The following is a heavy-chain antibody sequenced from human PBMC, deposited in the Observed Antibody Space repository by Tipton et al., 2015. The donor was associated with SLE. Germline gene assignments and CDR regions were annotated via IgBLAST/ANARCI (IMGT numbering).Heavy chain of an antibody. CDR1: GYTFTAYY. J-gene: IGHJ6*02. CDR2: INTKSGDT. Sequence: QLVQSGPEVKKPGASVKVSCKASGYTFTAYYMHWVRQAPGQGLEWVGRINTKSGDTNYAQKFQGRVTMTRDTSITTAYMDIRSLRSDDTAVYFCVRDRRWNNDGYAMDVWGQGTTVTVSS. V-gene: IGHV1-2*06. CDR3: VRDRRWNNDGYAMDV. D-gene: IGHD1/OR15-1a*01.